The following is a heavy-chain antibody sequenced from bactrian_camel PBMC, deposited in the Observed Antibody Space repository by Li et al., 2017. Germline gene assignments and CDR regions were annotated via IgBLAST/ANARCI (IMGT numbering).Heavy chain of an antibody. V-gene: IGHV3S53*01. J-gene: IGHJ7*01. CDR2: IDHDGNT. Sequence: QVQLVESGGGSVQPGGSLRLSCTASKYIPNKCGMAWYRQLPGKEREGVAAIDHDGNTDYADSVEGRFTVSRVGAQNIIALQMDSLKPEDTATYYCGADPYRGGRWADINYYGMIYWGKGTQVTVS. D-gene: IGHD2*01. CDR1: KYIPNKCG.